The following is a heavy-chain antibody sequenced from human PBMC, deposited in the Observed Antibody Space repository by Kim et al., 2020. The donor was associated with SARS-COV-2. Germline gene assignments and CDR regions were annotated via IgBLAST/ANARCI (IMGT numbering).Heavy chain of an antibody. V-gene: IGHV3-74*01. J-gene: IGHJ3*01. CDR1: GFTFSNYW. CDR2: LNTHGTTI. CDR3: TRGWQEAFDV. Sequence: GGSLRLSCAASGFTFSNYWLHWVRQAPGKGLMWVARLNTHGTTIFYADSVQGRFTISRDNAKNTVYLQMNSLRADDTAVYYCTRGWQEAFDVWGQGTMVTVSS. D-gene: IGHD2-15*01.